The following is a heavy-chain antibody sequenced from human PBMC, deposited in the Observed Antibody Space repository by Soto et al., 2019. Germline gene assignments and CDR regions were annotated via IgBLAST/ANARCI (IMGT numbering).Heavy chain of an antibody. CDR2: IYPGDSDT. D-gene: IGHD6-19*01. J-gene: IGHJ5*02. V-gene: IGHV5-51*01. CDR1: GYSFTSDW. CDR3: ARQPSIAVAGTEGWFDP. Sequence: GESLKISCKGSGYSFTSDWIGWVRQMPGKGLEWMGIIYPGDSDTRYSPSFQGQVTISADKSISTAYLQWSSLKASDTAMYYCARQPSIAVAGTEGWFDPWGQGTLVTVSS.